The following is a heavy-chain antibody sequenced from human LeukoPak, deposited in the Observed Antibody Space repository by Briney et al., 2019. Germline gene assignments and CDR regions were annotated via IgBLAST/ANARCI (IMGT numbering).Heavy chain of an antibody. Sequence: PGGSLRLSCTASGLTFTYYAMTWVRQVPGKGLEWVSLISGSGGSAKYADSVKGRFTISRDNSKNTLFLQMSSLRAEDTAIYYCAKVGSSGWYAMDVWGRGTSVTVS. CDR2: ISGSGGSA. J-gene: IGHJ6*02. CDR3: AKVGSSGWYAMDV. D-gene: IGHD6-19*01. V-gene: IGHV3-23*01. CDR1: GLTFTYYA.